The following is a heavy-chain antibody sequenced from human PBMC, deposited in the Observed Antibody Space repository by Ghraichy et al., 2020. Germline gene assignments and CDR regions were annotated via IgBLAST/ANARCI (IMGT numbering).Heavy chain of an antibody. CDR3: ARARVPLPYYGGNLPYFQH. J-gene: IGHJ1*01. D-gene: IGHD4-23*01. CDR1: GGSFSGYY. Sequence: SETLSLTCAVYGGSFSGYYWSWIRQPPGKGLEWIGEINHSGSTNYNPSLKSRVTISVDTSKNQFSLKLSSVTAADTAVYYCARARVPLPYYGGNLPYFQHWGQGTLVTVSS. V-gene: IGHV4-34*01. CDR2: INHSGST.